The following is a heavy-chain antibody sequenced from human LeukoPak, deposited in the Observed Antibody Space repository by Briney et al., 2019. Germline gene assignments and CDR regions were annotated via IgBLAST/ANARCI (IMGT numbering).Heavy chain of an antibody. CDR3: ARFAWGSRGFDI. CDR2: TYYNSKWYN. D-gene: IGHD7-27*01. V-gene: IGHV6-1*01. CDR1: GDSVSSKSGA. Sequence: SQTLSLTCAISGDSVSSKSGAWYWIRQSPSRGLEWLGRTYYNSKWYNDYAVSVKSRITINPDTSKNQFSLQLNSVTPEDTALYYCARFAWGSRGFDIWGQGTMVTVSS. J-gene: IGHJ3*02.